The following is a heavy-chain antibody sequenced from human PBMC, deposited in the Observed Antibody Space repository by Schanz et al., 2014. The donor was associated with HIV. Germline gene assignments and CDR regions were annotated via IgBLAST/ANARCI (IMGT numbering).Heavy chain of an antibody. J-gene: IGHJ4*02. Sequence: DVQLVESGGGLIQPGESLRLSCVASGFTFGTKWMYWVRQGPGKGLAWVSYITPDGSVTYADSVKGRFTTSRDSSKNTLYLQMNSLRADDTAVYYCAKVSDNYGSGLDYWGQGTLVTVSS. D-gene: IGHD3-10*01. CDR1: GFTFGTKW. CDR2: ITPDGSVT. CDR3: AKVSDNYGSGLDY. V-gene: IGHV3-74*01.